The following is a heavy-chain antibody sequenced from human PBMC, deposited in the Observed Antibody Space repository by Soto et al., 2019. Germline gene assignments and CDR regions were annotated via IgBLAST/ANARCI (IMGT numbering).Heavy chain of an antibody. CDR2: INPSGGST. CDR1: GYTFTDYY. J-gene: IGHJ4*02. Sequence: QVQLVQSGAEVKKSGASVKVSCKAYGYTFTDYYMHWVRQAPGHGLEWMGVINPSGGSTTYAQKFQGRVTMTRDTSTSTGYMGLSSLISDDTAVYYCARPDDYGDPRAPFDYWGQGTLVTVSS. D-gene: IGHD4-17*01. CDR3: ARPDDYGDPRAPFDY. V-gene: IGHV1-46*01.